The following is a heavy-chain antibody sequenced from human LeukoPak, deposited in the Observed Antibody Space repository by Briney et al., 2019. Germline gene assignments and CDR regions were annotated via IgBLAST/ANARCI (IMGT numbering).Heavy chain of an antibody. J-gene: IGHJ4*02. CDR2: ISGSGGST. Sequence: GSLRLSCTASGITFSSYAMSWVRQAPGKGLEWVSAISGSGGSTYYADSVKGRFTISRDNSKNTLYLQMNSLRAEDTAVYYCAKLHDFWSGYYNWGQGTLVTVSS. CDR3: AKLHDFWSGYYN. V-gene: IGHV3-23*01. CDR1: GITFSSYA. D-gene: IGHD3-3*01.